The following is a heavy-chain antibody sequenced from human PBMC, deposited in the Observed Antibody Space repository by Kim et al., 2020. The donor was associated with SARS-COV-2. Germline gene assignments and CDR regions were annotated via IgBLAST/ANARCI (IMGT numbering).Heavy chain of an antibody. J-gene: IGHJ5*02. D-gene: IGHD3-16*01. Sequence: SETLSLTCAVYGGSFSGYYWSWIRQPPGKGLEWIGEINHSGSTNYNPSLKSRVTISVDTSKNQFTLKLSSVTAADTAVYYCARGCLRHFWFDPWGQGTLVTVSS. CDR2: INHSGST. CDR3: ARGCLRHFWFDP. V-gene: IGHV4-34*01. CDR1: GGSFSGYY.